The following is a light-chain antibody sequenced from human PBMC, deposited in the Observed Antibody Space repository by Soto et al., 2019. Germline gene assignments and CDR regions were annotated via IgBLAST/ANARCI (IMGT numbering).Light chain of an antibody. Sequence: EIVLTQSPGALSLSPGDGATLSCRASQSVSSKWVAWYQQKAGQPPRLLIYGASSRATGIPERFSGSGSGTDFTLTISRLEPEDFAVYYCQQYGASVTFGPGTKVEIK. CDR3: QQYGASVT. CDR1: QSVSSKW. J-gene: IGKJ3*01. V-gene: IGKV3-20*01. CDR2: GAS.